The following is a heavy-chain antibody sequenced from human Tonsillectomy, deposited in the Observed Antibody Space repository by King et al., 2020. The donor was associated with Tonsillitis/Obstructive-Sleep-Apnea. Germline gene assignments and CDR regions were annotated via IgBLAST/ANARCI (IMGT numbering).Heavy chain of an antibody. CDR2: ITWNSGSI. CDR3: AKDTYYSSSSGGDFDY. Sequence: VQLVESGGGLVQPGRSLRLSCAASGFTFDDYAMHWVRQAPGKGLEWVSGITWNSGSIGYADSVKGRFTISRDNAKNSLYLQMNSLRTEDTALYYCAKDTYYSSSSGGDFDYWGQGTLVTVSS. V-gene: IGHV3-9*01. J-gene: IGHJ4*02. CDR1: GFTFDDYA. D-gene: IGHD6-6*01.